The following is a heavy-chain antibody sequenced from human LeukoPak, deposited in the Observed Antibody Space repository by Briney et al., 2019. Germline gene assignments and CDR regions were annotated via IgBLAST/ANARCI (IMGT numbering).Heavy chain of an antibody. D-gene: IGHD6-13*01. V-gene: IGHV4-34*01. CDR3: ARFGGSWEADY. Sequence: SETLSLTCTVSGGSISSGDYYWSWIRQPPGKGLEWIGEINHSGSTNYNPSLKSRVTISVDTSKNQFSLKLSSVTAADTAVYYCARFGGSWEADYWGQGTLVTVSS. CDR1: GGSISSGDYY. CDR2: INHSGST. J-gene: IGHJ4*02.